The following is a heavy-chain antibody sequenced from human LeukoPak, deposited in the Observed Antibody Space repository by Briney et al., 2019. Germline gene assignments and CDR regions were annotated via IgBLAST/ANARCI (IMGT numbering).Heavy chain of an antibody. J-gene: IGHJ6*02. Sequence: GGSLRLSCAASGFTFSSYAMNWVRQAPGKGLEWVSSISSSSSYIYYADSVKGRFTISRDNAKNSLYLQMNSLRAEDTAVYYCARDKRVGMDVWGQGTTVTVSS. CDR2: ISSSSSYI. CDR3: ARDKRVGMDV. V-gene: IGHV3-21*01. CDR1: GFTFSSYA.